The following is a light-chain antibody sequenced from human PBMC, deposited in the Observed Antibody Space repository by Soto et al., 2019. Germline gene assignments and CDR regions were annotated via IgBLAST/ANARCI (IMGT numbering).Light chain of an antibody. CDR1: QSVSSN. J-gene: IGKJ5*01. CDR2: DAS. V-gene: IGKV3-11*01. CDR3: QHHWNWHT. Sequence: EIGLTQSPATLSLSPGERATLSCRASQSVSSNLAWYQQKPGQAPRLLIYDASNMATGIPARFSGSWSGTDFTLTISSSEPEDDADYYCQHHWNWHTFGQGTRLEIK.